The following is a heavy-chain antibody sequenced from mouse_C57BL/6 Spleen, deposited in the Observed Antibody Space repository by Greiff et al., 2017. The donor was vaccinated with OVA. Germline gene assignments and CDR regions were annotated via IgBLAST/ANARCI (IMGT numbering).Heavy chain of an antibody. CDR2: ISGGGGNT. J-gene: IGHJ4*01. D-gene: IGHD3-2*02. V-gene: IGHV5-9*01. Sequence: EVMLVESGGGLVKPGGSLKLSCAASGFTFSSYTMSWVRQTPEKRLEWVATISGGGGNTYYPDSVKGRFTISRDNAKNTLYLQMSSLRSEDTALYYCARHLSSGLYYAMDYWGQGTSVTVSS. CDR3: ARHLSSGLYYAMDY. CDR1: GFTFSSYT.